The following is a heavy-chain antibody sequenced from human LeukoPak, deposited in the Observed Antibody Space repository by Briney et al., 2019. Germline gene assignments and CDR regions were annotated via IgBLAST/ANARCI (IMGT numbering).Heavy chain of an antibody. Sequence: ASVKVSCKASGYTFTSYYMHWVRQAPGQGLEWMGIINPSGGSTSYAQKFQGRVTITADESTSTAYMELSSLRSEDTAEYYCARAGWSRNMIRSWFDPWGQGTLVTVSS. CDR3: ARAGWSRNMIRSWFDP. CDR1: GYTFTSYY. V-gene: IGHV1-46*01. D-gene: IGHD3-22*01. J-gene: IGHJ5*02. CDR2: INPSGGST.